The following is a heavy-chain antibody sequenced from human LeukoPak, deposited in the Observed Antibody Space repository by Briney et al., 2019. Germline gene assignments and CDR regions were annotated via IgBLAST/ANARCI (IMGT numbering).Heavy chain of an antibody. CDR2: ITTATSSYI. Sequence: NPGGSLRLSCAASGFTFSSHDMNWVRQAPGKGLEWVSSITTATSSYIYYADSVKGRFTISRDDAKNSLYLQMDSLRAEDTAVYYCAGDYGGPHYFDYWGQGTLVTVSS. CDR3: AGDYGGPHYFDY. V-gene: IGHV3-21*01. D-gene: IGHD2-15*01. J-gene: IGHJ4*02. CDR1: GFTFSSHD.